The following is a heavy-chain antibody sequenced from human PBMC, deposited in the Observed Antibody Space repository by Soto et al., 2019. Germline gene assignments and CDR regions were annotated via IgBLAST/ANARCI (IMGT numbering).Heavy chain of an antibody. CDR2: ISAHNGNT. V-gene: IGHV1-18*01. CDR3: ARGRYGEY. J-gene: IGHJ4*02. CDR1: GYIFTTYG. D-gene: IGHD3-10*01. Sequence: QVHLVQSGAEVKKPGASVKVSCKGSGYIFTTYGITWVRQAPGQGLEWMGWISAHNGNTNYAQKLQGRVTVTRDTSTSTAYMELRNPRSDDTAVYYCARGRYGEYWGKGALVTVSS.